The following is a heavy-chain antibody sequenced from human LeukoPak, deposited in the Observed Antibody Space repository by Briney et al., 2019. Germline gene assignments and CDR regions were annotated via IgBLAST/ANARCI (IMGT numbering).Heavy chain of an antibody. V-gene: IGHV3-74*01. CDR3: ARDLNWLLFDY. CDR2: LSSDESFT. Sequence: GESLRLSCAASGFTFSSCVMHWVRHAPGKGLVWVARLSSDESFTSYADSVKGRFTISRDNAKNTLYLQMNSLRAEDTAVYYCARDLNWLLFDYWGQGTLVTVSS. J-gene: IGHJ4*02. D-gene: IGHD3-9*01. CDR1: GFTFSSCV.